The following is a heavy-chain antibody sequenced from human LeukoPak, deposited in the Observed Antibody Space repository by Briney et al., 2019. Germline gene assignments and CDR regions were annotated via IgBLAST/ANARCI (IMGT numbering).Heavy chain of an antibody. D-gene: IGHD6-13*01. Sequence: SETLSLTCTVSGGSISSSSSYWGWIRQPPGKGLEWIGSISYSGSTCYNPSLKSRVTISVDTSKNQFSLKVSSVTAADTAVYYCARLRWYGDYWGQGTLVTVSS. J-gene: IGHJ4*02. V-gene: IGHV4-39*01. CDR2: ISYSGST. CDR3: ARLRWYGDY. CDR1: GGSISSSSSY.